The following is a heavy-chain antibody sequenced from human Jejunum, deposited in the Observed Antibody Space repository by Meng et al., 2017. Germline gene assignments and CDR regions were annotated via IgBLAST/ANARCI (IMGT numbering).Heavy chain of an antibody. Sequence: QVQLVKSVAEVKEPGASVKVSCKASGYTFTDYYMHWVRQAPGQGLEWMGWIKPDSGATNYAPKFQGRVTMTRDTSITTAYMELYRLTSDDSAVYYCARGGGGLAYWGQGPLVTVSS. CDR3: ARGGGGLAY. V-gene: IGHV1-2*02. J-gene: IGHJ4*02. D-gene: IGHD3-16*01. CDR2: IKPDSGAT. CDR1: GYTFTDYY.